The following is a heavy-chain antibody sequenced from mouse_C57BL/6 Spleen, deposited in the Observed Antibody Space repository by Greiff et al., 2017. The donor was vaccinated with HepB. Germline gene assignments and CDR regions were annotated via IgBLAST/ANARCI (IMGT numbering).Heavy chain of an antibody. J-gene: IGHJ4*01. V-gene: IGHV1-55*01. D-gene: IGHD2-5*01. Sequence: QVQLQQPGAELVKPGASVKMSCKASGYTFTSYWITWVKQRPGQGLEWIGDIYPGSGSTNYNEKFKSKATLTVDTSSSTAYKQLSSLTSEDSAVYYSARDTAYYSNYYAMDYWGQGTSVTVSS. CDR1: GYTFTSYW. CDR3: ARDTAYYSNYYAMDY. CDR2: IYPGSGST.